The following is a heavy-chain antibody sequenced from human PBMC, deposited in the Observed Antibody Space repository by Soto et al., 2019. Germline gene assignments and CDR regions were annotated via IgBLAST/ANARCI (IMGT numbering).Heavy chain of an antibody. CDR1: GFTFSSYG. V-gene: IGHV3-33*01. J-gene: IGHJ6*02. D-gene: IGHD2-21*02. CDR3: AREPGLVGDSLYYYGMDV. CDR2: IWYDGSNK. Sequence: GGSLRLSCAASGFTFSSYGMHWVRQAPGKGLEWVAVIWYDGSNKYYADSVKGRFTISRDNSKNTLYLQMNSLRAEDTAVYYCAREPGLVGDSLYYYGMDVWGQGTTVTVSS.